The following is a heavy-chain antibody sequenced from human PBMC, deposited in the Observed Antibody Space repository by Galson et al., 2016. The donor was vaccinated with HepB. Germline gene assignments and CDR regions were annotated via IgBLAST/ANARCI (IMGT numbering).Heavy chain of an antibody. Sequence: TLSLTCSVSGGSISSGSYYWSWIRQPAGKGLEWIWRIYTSGSTNYNPSLKSRVSLSVDPSKNQFSLNLTSVTAADTALYYCARDRAPGGSDAFDIWGQGTMVTVSS. D-gene: IGHD3-10*01. CDR2: IYTSGST. J-gene: IGHJ3*02. CDR3: ARDRAPGGSDAFDI. V-gene: IGHV4-61*02. CDR1: GGSISSGSYY.